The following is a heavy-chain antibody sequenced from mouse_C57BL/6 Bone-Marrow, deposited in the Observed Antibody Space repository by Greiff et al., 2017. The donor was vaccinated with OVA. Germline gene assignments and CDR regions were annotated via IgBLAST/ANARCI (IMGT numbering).Heavy chain of an antibody. CDR2: IDPANDNT. Sequence: EVQLQESVAELVRPGASVKLSCTASGFNIKNTYMHWVKQRPEQGLEWIGRIDPANDNTKYAPKFQGKATMTADTSSNTGYLQLSSLSSEDTAVYCCARGNVGSSFYAMDYWGQGTSVTVSS. CDR1: GFNIKNTY. V-gene: IGHV14-3*01. D-gene: IGHD1-1*01. CDR3: ARGNVGSSFYAMDY. J-gene: IGHJ4*01.